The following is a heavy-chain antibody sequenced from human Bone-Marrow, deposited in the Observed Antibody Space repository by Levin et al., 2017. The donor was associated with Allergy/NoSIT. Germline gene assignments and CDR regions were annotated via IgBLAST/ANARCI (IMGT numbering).Heavy chain of an antibody. CDR3: ASRSVRFLGTPPSGFAWGYDG. D-gene: IGHD3-3*01. CDR2: IHSGDTT. J-gene: IGHJ6*02. CDR1: GFTVSGTD. V-gene: IGHV3-66*01. Sequence: RPGGSLRLSCAASGFTVSGTDMSWLRQAPGKGLEWVSVIHSGDTTYYADSVKGRFTISRDNSKNTLSLQMNSLRVEDTAVYYCASRSVRFLGTPPSGFAWGYDGWGQGTTVTVSS.